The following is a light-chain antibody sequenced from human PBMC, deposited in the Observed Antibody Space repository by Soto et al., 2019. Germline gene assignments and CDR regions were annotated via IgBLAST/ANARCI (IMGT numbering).Light chain of an antibody. CDR2: AVS. CDR1: EGLSSH. Sequence: AIRMTQSPSSFSASTGDRVTITCRASEGLSSHLAWYQQKPGDAPKVLIYAVSTLQSGVPSRFSGSGSGTDFTLTISYLQSEDSATYYCQQYFAYPLTFGGGTKVEIK. CDR3: QQYFAYPLT. V-gene: IGKV1-8*01. J-gene: IGKJ4*01.